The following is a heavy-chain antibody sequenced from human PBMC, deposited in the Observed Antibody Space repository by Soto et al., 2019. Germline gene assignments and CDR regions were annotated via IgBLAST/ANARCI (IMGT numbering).Heavy chain of an antibody. V-gene: IGHV3-21*01. D-gene: IGHD3-10*01. CDR1: GFTFSSYS. J-gene: IGHJ3*02. Sequence: GSLRLSCAASGFTFSSYSMNWVRQAPGKGLEWVSSISSSSSYIYYADSVKGRFTISRDNAKNSLYLQMNSLRAEDTAVYYCARGYGSGSYGDAFDIWGQGTMVTVSS. CDR3: ARGYGSGSYGDAFDI. CDR2: ISSSSSYI.